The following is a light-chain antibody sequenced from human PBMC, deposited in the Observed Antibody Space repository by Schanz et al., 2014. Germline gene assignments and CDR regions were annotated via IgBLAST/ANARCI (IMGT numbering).Light chain of an antibody. CDR1: SSNIGAGYD. V-gene: IGLV1-40*01. J-gene: IGLJ1*01. CDR2: GNS. CDR3: QSYDSSLRGFSYV. Sequence: QSVLTQPPSVSGAPGQRVTISCTGSSSNIGAGYDVHWYQQLPGTAPKLLIYGNSNRPSGVPDRFSGSKSGTSASLAITGLQAEDEADYYCQSYDSSLRGFSYVFGTGTKLTVL.